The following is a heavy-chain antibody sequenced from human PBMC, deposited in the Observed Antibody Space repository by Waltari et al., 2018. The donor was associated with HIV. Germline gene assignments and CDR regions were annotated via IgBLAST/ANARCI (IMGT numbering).Heavy chain of an antibody. CDR1: GGPITSGDYY. V-gene: IGHV4-61*02. CDR2: VYTRGSA. CDR3: ARGLDILTGHYHWFLDV. J-gene: IGHJ2*01. Sequence: QVQLQESGPGLVKPSQTLSLTCTVPGGPITSGDYYWTWIRQPAGKGLEWIGRVYTRGSANYNPSLRSRVTMSLDTSKNQFSLKLTSVTAADTAVYYCARGLDILTGHYHWFLDVWGRGTLVTVSS. D-gene: IGHD3-9*01.